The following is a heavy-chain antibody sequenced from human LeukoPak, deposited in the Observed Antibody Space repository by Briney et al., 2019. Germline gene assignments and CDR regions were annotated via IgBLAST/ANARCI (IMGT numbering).Heavy chain of an antibody. CDR1: GFTFSDYY. V-gene: IGHV3-11*04. Sequence: TGGSLRLSCAASGFTFSDYYMSWIRQAPGKGLEWVSCISSSGSTIYYADSVKGRFTISRDNAKNSLYLQMNSLRAEDTAVYYCARAAVDYYGSSGYLPADAFDIWGQGTMVTVSS. J-gene: IGHJ3*02. CDR2: ISSSGSTI. CDR3: ARAAVDYYGSSGYLPADAFDI. D-gene: IGHD3-22*01.